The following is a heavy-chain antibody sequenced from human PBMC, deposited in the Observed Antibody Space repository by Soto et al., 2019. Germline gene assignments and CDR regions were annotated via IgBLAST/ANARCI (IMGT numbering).Heavy chain of an antibody. CDR3: ARGDGERYDGNGYLGRH. D-gene: IGHD3-22*01. CDR2: IKSDGSGT. J-gene: IGHJ4*02. V-gene: IGHV3-74*01. CDR1: GFTFSSYW. Sequence: EVQLVESGGGLVQPGESLTLSCAASGFTFSSYWMHWVRQAPGKGLVWVSRIKSDGSGTYYADSVTGRLTISRDNAKNTLYLQMNSLRVEDTAVYFCARGDGERYDGNGYLGRHWGQGTLFTVSS.